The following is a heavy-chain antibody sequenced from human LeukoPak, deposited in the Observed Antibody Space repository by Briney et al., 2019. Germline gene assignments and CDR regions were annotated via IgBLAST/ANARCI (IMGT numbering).Heavy chain of an antibody. CDR1: GVSISSYY. CDR2: IYYSEST. V-gene: IGHV4-59*01. CDR3: ARVAGTLAVAGRVYFDY. D-gene: IGHD6-19*01. Sequence: SETLSPTCTVSGVSISSYYWSWIRQPPGKGLEWIGSIYYSESTNYNPSLKSRLTISVDTSKNQFSLKLSSVTAADTAVYYCARVAGTLAVAGRVYFDYWGQGALVTVSS. J-gene: IGHJ4*02.